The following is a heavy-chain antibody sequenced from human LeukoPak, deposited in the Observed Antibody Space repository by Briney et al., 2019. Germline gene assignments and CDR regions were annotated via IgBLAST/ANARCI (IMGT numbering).Heavy chain of an antibody. CDR2: INPNSGGT. D-gene: IGHD3-22*01. V-gene: IGHV1-2*04. Sequence: ASVKVSCKASGYTFTGYYMHWVRQAPGQGLEWMGWINPNSGGTNCAQKFQGWVTMTRDTSISTAYMELSRLRSDDTAVYYCARDRYYCDSSGYYDYYGMDVWGQGTTVTVSS. CDR3: ARDRYYCDSSGYYDYYGMDV. CDR1: GYTFTGYY. J-gene: IGHJ6*02.